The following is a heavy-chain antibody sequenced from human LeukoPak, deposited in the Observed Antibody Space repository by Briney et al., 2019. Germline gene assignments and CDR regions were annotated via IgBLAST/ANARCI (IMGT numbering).Heavy chain of an antibody. Sequence: PSETLSLTCTVSGGSISSGSYYWSWIRQPAGKGLEWIGHIYTSGTTNYNPSLKSRVTISVDTSKNQFSLKLSSVTAADTAVYYCARVIAVAGRYFDYWGQGTLVTVSS. D-gene: IGHD6-19*01. CDR2: IYTSGTT. J-gene: IGHJ4*02. V-gene: IGHV4-61*09. CDR3: ARVIAVAGRYFDY. CDR1: GGSISSGSYY.